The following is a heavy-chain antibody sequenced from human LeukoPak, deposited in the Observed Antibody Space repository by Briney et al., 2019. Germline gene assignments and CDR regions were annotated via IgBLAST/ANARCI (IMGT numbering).Heavy chain of an antibody. V-gene: IGHV1-46*01. CDR2: INPSGGST. CDR1: GYTFTNYY. CDR3: ARHPSNYFDSSGYFGCFDP. J-gene: IGHJ5*02. D-gene: IGHD3-22*01. Sequence: ASVKVSCKASGYTFTNYYMHWVRQAPGQGLEWMGIINPSGGSTTYAQKFQGSVSMTRDTSTSTFYMELSSLRSEDTAVYYCARHPSNYFDSSGYFGCFDPWGQGTLVTVSS.